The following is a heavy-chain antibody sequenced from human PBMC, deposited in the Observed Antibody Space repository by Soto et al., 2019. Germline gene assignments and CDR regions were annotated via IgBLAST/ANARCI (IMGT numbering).Heavy chain of an antibody. J-gene: IGHJ6*02. Sequence: GGSLRLSCAASGFTFSSYAMSWVRQAPGKGLEWVSAISGSGGSTYYADSVKGRFTISRDNSKNTLYLQMNSLRAEDTAVYYCAKDVWGYDILTGAYYYYYGMDVWGQGTTVTVSS. V-gene: IGHV3-23*01. CDR3: AKDVWGYDILTGAYYYYYGMDV. D-gene: IGHD3-9*01. CDR2: ISGSGGST. CDR1: GFTFSSYA.